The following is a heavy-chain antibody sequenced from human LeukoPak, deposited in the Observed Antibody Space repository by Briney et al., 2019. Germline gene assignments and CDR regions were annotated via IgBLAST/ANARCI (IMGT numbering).Heavy chain of an antibody. V-gene: IGHV3-23*01. Sequence: PGGSLRLSCAASGFTFSSYAMSWVRQAPGKGLEWVSAISGSGGSTYYADSVKGRFTISRDNSKNTLYLQMNSLRAEDTAVYYCAKGPGIVVVVADYYFDYWGQGTLVTVSS. J-gene: IGHJ4*02. D-gene: IGHD2-15*01. CDR1: GFTFSSYA. CDR2: ISGSGGST. CDR3: AKGPGIVVVVADYYFDY.